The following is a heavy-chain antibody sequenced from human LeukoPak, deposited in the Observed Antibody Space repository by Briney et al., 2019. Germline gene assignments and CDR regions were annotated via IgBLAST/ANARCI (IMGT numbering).Heavy chain of an antibody. D-gene: IGHD6-19*01. CDR3: ARDEEYSSGWYPRVDY. CDR2: INSDGSST. Sequence: PGGSLRLSCAASGFTFSSYWMHWVRQAPGKGLVWVSRINSDGSSTRYADSVKGRFTICRDNAKNTLYLQMNSLKAEDTAVYYCARDEEYSSGWYPRVDYWGQGTLVTVSS. V-gene: IGHV3-74*01. CDR1: GFTFSSYW. J-gene: IGHJ4*02.